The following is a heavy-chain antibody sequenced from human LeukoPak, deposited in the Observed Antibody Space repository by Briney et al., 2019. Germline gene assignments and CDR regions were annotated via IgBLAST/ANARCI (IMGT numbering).Heavy chain of an antibody. CDR3: AARPLMPPRFDY. J-gene: IGHJ4*02. Sequence: GGSLRLSCVVSGFTFSSYGMQWVRRAPGKGLEWVAVIWYDGSNKHYGDSVKGRFTISRDNSKNTLYLQMNSLRVEDTAVYYCAARPLMPPRFDYWGQGTLVTVSS. CDR1: GFTFSSYG. D-gene: IGHD2-2*01. CDR2: IWYDGSNK. V-gene: IGHV3-33*01.